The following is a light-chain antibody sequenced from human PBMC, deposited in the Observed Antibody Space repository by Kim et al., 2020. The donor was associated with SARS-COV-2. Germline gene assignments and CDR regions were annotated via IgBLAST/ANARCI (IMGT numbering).Light chain of an antibody. V-gene: IGKV1-33*01. Sequence: SASVGDSVAITGQAGQAIGNYLNWYQQKPGKAPKLLIYDVSNLETGVPSRFSGRGFGTHFVLTISSLQSEDLGTYYCQQYDNLPLTFAGGTKLEI. CDR2: DVS. J-gene: IGKJ4*01. CDR3: QQYDNLPLT. CDR1: QAIGNY.